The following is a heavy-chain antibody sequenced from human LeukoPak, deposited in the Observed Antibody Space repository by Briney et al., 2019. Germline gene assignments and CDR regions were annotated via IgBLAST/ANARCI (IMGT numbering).Heavy chain of an antibody. V-gene: IGHV3-66*01. CDR2: IYSGGST. J-gene: IGHJ4*02. CDR1: GFTVSSNY. Sequence: GGSLRLSCAASGFTVSSNYMSWVRQAPGKGLEWVSVIYSGGSTYYADSVKGRFTISRDNSKNTLYLQMNSLRAEDTAVYYCAKDPIAVAGPVYFDYWGQGTLVTVSP. CDR3: AKDPIAVAGPVYFDY. D-gene: IGHD6-19*01.